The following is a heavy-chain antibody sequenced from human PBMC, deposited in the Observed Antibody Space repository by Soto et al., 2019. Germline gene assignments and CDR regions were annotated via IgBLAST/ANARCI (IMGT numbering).Heavy chain of an antibody. J-gene: IGHJ4*02. CDR2: ISGSGGST. CDR1: GFTFSSYA. Sequence: GGSLRLSCAASGFTFSSYAMSWVRQAPGKGLEWVSAISGSGGSTYYADSVKGRFTISRDNSKNTLYLQMNSLRAEDTAVYYCAKVGNKRITMVRGQYYFDYWGQGTLVTVSS. D-gene: IGHD3-10*01. CDR3: AKVGNKRITMVRGQYYFDY. V-gene: IGHV3-23*01.